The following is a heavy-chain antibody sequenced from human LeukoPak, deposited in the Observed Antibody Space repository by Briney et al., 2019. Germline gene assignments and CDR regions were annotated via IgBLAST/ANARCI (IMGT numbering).Heavy chain of an antibody. Sequence: GGSLRLSCAASGFTFSSYGMHWVRQAPGKGLEWVSHISSSSSTLYYADSVKGRFTISRDNAKNSLYLQMSSLRAEGTAVYYCARGGYFGSWGLGTLVTGPS. CDR1: GFTFSSYG. V-gene: IGHV3-48*01. CDR3: ARGGYFGS. J-gene: IGHJ4*01. CDR2: ISSSSSTL. D-gene: IGHD3-16*01.